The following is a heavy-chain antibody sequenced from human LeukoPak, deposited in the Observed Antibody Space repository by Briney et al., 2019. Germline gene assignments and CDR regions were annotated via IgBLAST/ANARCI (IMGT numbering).Heavy chain of an antibody. CDR3: AGTKEMATIVS. J-gene: IGHJ4*02. CDR2: IHYSGNS. D-gene: IGHD5-24*01. V-gene: IGHV4-59*02. CDR1: GDSVSGFY. Sequence: SETLSLTCSVSGDSVSGFYWNWIRQSPGTGLEWIGNIHYSGNSNYNPSLKSRVTISVDTSKNQFSLKLSSVTAADTAVYYCAGTKEMATIVSWGQGTLVTVSS.